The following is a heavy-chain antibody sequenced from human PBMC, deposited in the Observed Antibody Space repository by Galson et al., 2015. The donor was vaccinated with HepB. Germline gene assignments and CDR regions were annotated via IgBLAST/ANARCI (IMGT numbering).Heavy chain of an antibody. Sequence: SLRLSCAASGFTFSSHHMHWIRQAPGRGPEWVAFISSTSGNIYYADSVRGRFTISRDNAHNSLYLQLNHLRAEDTAVYYCARDRGKAAGLLRLYYPMDVWGPGTTVTVSS. J-gene: IGHJ6*02. CDR3: ARDRGKAAGLLRLYYPMDV. D-gene: IGHD2/OR15-2a*01. V-gene: IGHV3-21*06. CDR1: GFTFSSHH. CDR2: ISSTSGNI.